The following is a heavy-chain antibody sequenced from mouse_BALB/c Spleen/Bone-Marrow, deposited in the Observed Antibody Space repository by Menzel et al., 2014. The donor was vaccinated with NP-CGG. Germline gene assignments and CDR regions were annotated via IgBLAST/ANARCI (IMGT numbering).Heavy chain of an antibody. D-gene: IGHD1-1*01. CDR2: INPGNGGT. Sequence: QLQQSGAELVKPGASVKLSCKASGYTFTSYYMYWVKQRPGQGLEWIGGINPGNGGTNFNEKFKSKATLTVDKSSSTAYMQLSSLTSEDSAVYCCTRSYYAKEGAWFAYWGQGTLVTVSA. J-gene: IGHJ3*01. CDR1: GYTFTSYY. V-gene: IGHV1S81*02. CDR3: TRSYYAKEGAWFAY.